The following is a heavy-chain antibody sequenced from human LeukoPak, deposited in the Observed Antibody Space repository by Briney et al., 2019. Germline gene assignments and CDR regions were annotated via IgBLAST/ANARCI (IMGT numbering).Heavy chain of an antibody. CDR3: ARGRVEMATTRYDY. CDR2: MNPNSGNT. Sequence: ASVKVSCKASGYTFTTYGLSWVRQATGQGLEWMGWMNPNSGNTGYAQKFQGRVTITRNTSISTAYMELSSLRSEDTAVYYCARGRVEMATTRYDYWGQGTLVTVSS. D-gene: IGHD5-24*01. V-gene: IGHV1-8*01. J-gene: IGHJ4*02. CDR1: GYTFTTYG.